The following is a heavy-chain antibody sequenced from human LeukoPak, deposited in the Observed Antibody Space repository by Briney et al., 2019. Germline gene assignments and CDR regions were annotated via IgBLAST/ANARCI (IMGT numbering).Heavy chain of an antibody. D-gene: IGHD2-2*01. CDR3: ARDSYQQLFVVGREVGWFDP. CDR2: INPNSGGT. Sequence: ASVKVSCXASGYTFTGYYMHWVRRAPGQGLEWMGGINPNSGGTNYAQKFQGRVTMSRDTSISTAYMELSRLRSDDTAVYYCARDSYQQLFVVGREVGWFDPWGQGTLVTVSS. J-gene: IGHJ5*02. CDR1: GYTFTGYY. V-gene: IGHV1-2*02.